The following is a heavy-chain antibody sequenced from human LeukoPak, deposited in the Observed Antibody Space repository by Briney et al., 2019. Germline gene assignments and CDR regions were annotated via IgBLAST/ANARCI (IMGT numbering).Heavy chain of an antibody. J-gene: IGHJ6*03. V-gene: IGHV4-39*07. CDR2: IYYSGST. CDR3: ARCSGITIPFYYYYYMDV. CDR1: GGSISSSSYY. Sequence: PSETLSLTCTVSGGSISSSSYYWGWIRQPPGKGLEWIGSIYYSGSTYYNPSLKSRVTISVDTSKNQFSLKLSSVTAADTAVYYCARCSGITIPFYYYYYMDVWGKGTTVTVSS. D-gene: IGHD3-3*01.